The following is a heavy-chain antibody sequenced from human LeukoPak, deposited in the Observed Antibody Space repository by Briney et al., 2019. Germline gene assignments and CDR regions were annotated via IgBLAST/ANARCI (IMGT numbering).Heavy chain of an antibody. J-gene: IGHJ4*02. CDR2: ISWNSGSI. Sequence: GGSLRLSCAASGFTFDDYAMHWVRQAPGKGLEWVSGISWNSGSIDYAGSMKGRFTISRDNAKNSLYLQMNSLRAEDTALYYCAKDPHSSGWYDYWGQGTLVTVSS. CDR3: AKDPHSSGWYDY. D-gene: IGHD6-19*01. CDR1: GFTFDDYA. V-gene: IGHV3-9*01.